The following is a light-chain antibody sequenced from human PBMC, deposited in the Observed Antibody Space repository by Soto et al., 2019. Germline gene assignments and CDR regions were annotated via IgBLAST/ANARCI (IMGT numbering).Light chain of an antibody. J-gene: IGLJ2*01. CDR3: SSYASSSTVI. CDR2: DVS. V-gene: IGLV2-14*01. Sequence: QSALTQHASVSGSPGQSITISCTGTSSDVGAYNYVSWYQQHPVKAPKLMIYDVSSRPSGISNRFSGSKSGNTASLTISGVQAEDEADYYCSSYASSSTVIFGGGTKVTVL. CDR1: SSDVGAYNY.